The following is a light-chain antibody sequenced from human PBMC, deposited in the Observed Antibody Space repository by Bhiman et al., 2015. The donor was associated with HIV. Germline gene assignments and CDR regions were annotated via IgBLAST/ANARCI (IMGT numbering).Light chain of an antibody. CDR3: QSYDSSLNVVV. J-gene: IGLJ2*01. Sequence: QSVLTQPPSVSGAPGQRVTISCTGSSSNIGTDYDAHWYQQVPGAAPKLLIYGNNNRPSGVPDRFSGSKSGTSASLAITGLQAEDEADYYCQSYDSSLNVVVFGGGTKLTVL. V-gene: IGLV1-40*01. CDR1: SSNIGTDYD. CDR2: GNN.